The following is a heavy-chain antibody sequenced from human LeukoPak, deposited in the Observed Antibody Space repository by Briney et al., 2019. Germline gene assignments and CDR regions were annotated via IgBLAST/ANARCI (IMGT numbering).Heavy chain of an antibody. D-gene: IGHD3-22*01. CDR1: GFTFSSYG. CDR3: ARDPLLDYDSSGYTGSVGYY. V-gene: IGHV3-33*01. CDR2: IWYDGSNK. Sequence: GRSLRLSCAASGFTFSSYGMHWVRQAPGKGLEWVAVIWYDGSNKYYADSVKGRFTISRDNSKNTLYLQMNSLRAEDTAVYYCARDPLLDYDSSGYTGSVGYYWGQGTLVTVS. J-gene: IGHJ4*02.